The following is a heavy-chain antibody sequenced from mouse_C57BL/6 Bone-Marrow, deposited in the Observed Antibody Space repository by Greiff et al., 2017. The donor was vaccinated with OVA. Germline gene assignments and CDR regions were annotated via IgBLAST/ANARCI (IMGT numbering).Heavy chain of an antibody. CDR1: GFSLTSYG. D-gene: IGHD2-4*01. CDR2: LWSGGST. Sequence: QVQLQQSGPGLVQPSQSLSTTCTVSGFSLTSYGVHWVRQSPGKGLEWLGVLWSGGSTDYNAAFISRLSISKDNSKSQVFFKMNSLQADDTAIYYCASIYYDYEFAYWGQGTLVTVSA. J-gene: IGHJ3*01. V-gene: IGHV2-2*01. CDR3: ASIYYDYEFAY.